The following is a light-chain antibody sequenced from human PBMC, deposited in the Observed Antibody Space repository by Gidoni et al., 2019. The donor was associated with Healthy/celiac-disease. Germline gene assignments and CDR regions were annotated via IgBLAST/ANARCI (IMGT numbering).Light chain of an antibody. CDR3: QQRSYWPLT. V-gene: IGKV3-11*01. Sequence: ETVLTQSPATLSLSPGERATLSCRASQSVSSSLAWYQQRRGHAPRLLIYDASNRATGIPARFSGSGSGTDFTLTISSLEPEDFALYYCQQRSYWPLTFGQGTRLEIK. CDR2: DAS. J-gene: IGKJ5*01. CDR1: QSVSSS.